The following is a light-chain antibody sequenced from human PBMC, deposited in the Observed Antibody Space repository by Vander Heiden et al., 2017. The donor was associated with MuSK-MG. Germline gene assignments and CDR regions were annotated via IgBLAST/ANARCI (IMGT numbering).Light chain of an antibody. V-gene: IGKV1-5*03. Sequence: DFQMTQSPSTLPASIGDRVTITCRASQSIPSCLAWYQQTPRKATKLLIYKASRLESGVPSRCSGRGSGTEFTLTISSLQPDDFATYYCQEYNSYWTFGQGTKVEIK. J-gene: IGKJ1*01. CDR1: QSIPSC. CDR2: KAS. CDR3: QEYNSYWT.